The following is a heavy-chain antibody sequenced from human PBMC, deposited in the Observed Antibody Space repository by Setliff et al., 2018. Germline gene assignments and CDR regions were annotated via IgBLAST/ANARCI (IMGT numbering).Heavy chain of an antibody. D-gene: IGHD2-2*01. CDR3: ARDLGYCSRTCCHGDWFDP. Sequence: GASVKVSCKASGYTFSSYAMNWVRQAPGQGLEWMGRINTITGNPTYAQGFTGRFVFSLDTSVSTAYLQISSLKPEDTAVYYCARDLGYCSRTCCHGDWFDPWGQGTLVTVSS. J-gene: IGHJ5*02. CDR2: INTITGNP. V-gene: IGHV7-4-1*02. CDR1: GYTFSSYA.